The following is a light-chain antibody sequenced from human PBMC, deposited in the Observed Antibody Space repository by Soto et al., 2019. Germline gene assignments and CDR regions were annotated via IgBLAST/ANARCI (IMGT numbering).Light chain of an antibody. CDR1: HSISSW. CDR2: DAS. V-gene: IGKV1-5*01. J-gene: IGKJ1*01. Sequence: DIQMTQSPSTLSASVRDRVSITCRASHSISSWLAWYQQKPGKAPKLLIYDASSLESGVPSRFSGSGSGTEFTLTISSLQPDDFATYYCQQYNSYSVTFGQGSKVDIK. CDR3: QQYNSYSVT.